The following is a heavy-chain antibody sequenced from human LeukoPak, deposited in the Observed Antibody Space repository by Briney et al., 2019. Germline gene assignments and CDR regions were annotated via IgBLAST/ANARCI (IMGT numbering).Heavy chain of an antibody. Sequence: GGSLRLSCAASGFTFSSYSMNWVRQAPGKGLEWVSYISSSSSTIYYADSVKGRFAISRDNAKNSLYLQMNSLRAEDTAVYYCARDSGYCSGGSCYSYDAFDIWGQGTMVTVSS. CDR3: ARDSGYCSGGSCYSYDAFDI. V-gene: IGHV3-48*04. CDR1: GFTFSSYS. CDR2: ISSSSSTI. D-gene: IGHD2-15*01. J-gene: IGHJ3*02.